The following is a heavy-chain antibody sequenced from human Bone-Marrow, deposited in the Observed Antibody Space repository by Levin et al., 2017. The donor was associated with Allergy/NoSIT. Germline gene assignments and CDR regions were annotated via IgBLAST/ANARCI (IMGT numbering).Heavy chain of an antibody. Sequence: SETLSLTCAVYGGSFSGYYWSWIRQPPGKGLEWIGEINHSGSTNYNPSLKSRVTISVDTSKNQFSLKLSSVTAADTAVYYCATPTVNYYYYGMDGWGQGTTVTVSS. CDR1: GGSFSGYY. V-gene: IGHV4-34*01. CDR2: INHSGST. D-gene: IGHD4-11*01. J-gene: IGHJ6*02. CDR3: ATPTVNYYYYGMDG.